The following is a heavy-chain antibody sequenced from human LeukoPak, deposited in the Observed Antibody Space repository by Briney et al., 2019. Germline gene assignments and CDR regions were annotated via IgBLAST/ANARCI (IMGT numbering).Heavy chain of an antibody. Sequence: GGSLRLSCAASGFTFSSYAMHWVRQAPGKGLEWVAVISYDGSNKYYADSVKGRFTISRDNSKNTLYLQMNGLRAEDTAVYYCARGGYWGQGTLVTVSS. CDR3: ARGGY. CDR1: GFTFSSYA. V-gene: IGHV3-30-3*01. CDR2: ISYDGSNK. J-gene: IGHJ4*02.